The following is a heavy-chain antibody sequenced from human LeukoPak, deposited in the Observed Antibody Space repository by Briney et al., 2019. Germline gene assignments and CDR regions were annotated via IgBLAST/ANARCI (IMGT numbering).Heavy chain of an antibody. CDR2: INSDGSST. V-gene: IGHV3-74*01. CDR1: GFTFSSYW. D-gene: IGHD5-18*01. CDR3: ARGDTAMAPDY. Sequence: PGGSLRLSCAASGFTFSSYWMHWVRQAPGKGLVWVSRINSDGSSTSYADSVKGRFTISRDNAKNTLYLQMNSLRAEDTAVYYCARGDTAMAPDYWGQGTLVTVSS. J-gene: IGHJ4*02.